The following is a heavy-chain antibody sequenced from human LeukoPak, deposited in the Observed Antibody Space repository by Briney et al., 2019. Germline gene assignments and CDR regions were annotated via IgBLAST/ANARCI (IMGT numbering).Heavy chain of an antibody. CDR1: GGSFSGYY. D-gene: IGHD2-2*01. CDR2: INHSGST. J-gene: IGHJ5*02. V-gene: IGHV4-34*01. Sequence: SETLSLTCAVYGGSFSGYYWSWIRQPPGKGLEWIGEINHSGSTNYNPPLKSRVTISVDTSKNQFSLKLSSVTAADTAVYYCARAEGYCSSTSCPGSWFDPWGQGTLVTVSS. CDR3: ARAEGYCSSTSCPGSWFDP.